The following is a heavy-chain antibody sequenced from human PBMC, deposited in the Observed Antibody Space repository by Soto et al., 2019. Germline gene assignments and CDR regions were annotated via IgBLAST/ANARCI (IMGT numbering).Heavy chain of an antibody. D-gene: IGHD3-9*01. J-gene: IGHJ5*02. Sequence: PGGSLRLSCAASGFTFSSYSMNWVRQAPGKGLEWVSYISSSSSTIYYADSVKGRFTISRDNAKNSLYLQMNSLRAEDTAVYYCARVKAIRYFDWLSEFDPWGQGTLVTVSS. CDR3: ARVKAIRYFDWLSEFDP. CDR1: GFTFSSYS. V-gene: IGHV3-48*01. CDR2: ISSSSSTI.